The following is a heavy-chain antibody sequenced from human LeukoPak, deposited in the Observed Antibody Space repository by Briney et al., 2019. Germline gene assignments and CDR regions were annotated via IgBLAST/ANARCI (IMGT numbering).Heavy chain of an antibody. Sequence: ASVTVSCKTSGYTLSDYYMHWVRQAPGQGLEWMGWIRGDTGDTDSPQKFQGRVTMTRDTSTNTAYMELGRLTFDDTAIYFCARVRGYSCDLWGQGTLVTVSS. J-gene: IGHJ4*02. D-gene: IGHD2-15*01. CDR2: IRGDTGDT. CDR3: ARVRGYSCDL. CDR1: GYTLSDYY. V-gene: IGHV1-2*02.